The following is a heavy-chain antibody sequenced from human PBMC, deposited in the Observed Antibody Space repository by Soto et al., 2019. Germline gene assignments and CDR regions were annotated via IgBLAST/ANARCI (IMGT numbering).Heavy chain of an antibody. CDR1: GYTFTSYA. CDR3: ATGTVVTHFDY. D-gene: IGHD2-15*01. V-gene: IGHV1-3*05. Sequence: QVQLVQSGAEEKKPGASVKVSCKASGYTFTSYAMHWVRQAPGQRLEWMGWINAGHGNTKYSQKFQGRVTITGDTSASTAYMELSSLRSEGTAVYYCATGTVVTHFDYWGQGTLVTVSS. CDR2: INAGHGNT. J-gene: IGHJ4*02.